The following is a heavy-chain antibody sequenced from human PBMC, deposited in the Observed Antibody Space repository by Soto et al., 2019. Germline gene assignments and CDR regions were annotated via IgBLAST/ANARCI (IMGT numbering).Heavy chain of an antibody. CDR1: GYTFSDFD. V-gene: IGHV1-8*01. J-gene: IGHJ6*02. CDR3: ARGNPFNYAGFDV. CDR2: MKAKSGDT. Sequence: QAHLEQSGAEVKRPGASVKVSCKASGYTFSDFDINWLRQASGQGPEWMGWMKAKSGDTFFAQKFQGKLNMTWDTSLSTAYMEVGSLTSDDTAMYYCARGNPFNYAGFDVWGQGTTVAVSS. D-gene: IGHD3-16*01.